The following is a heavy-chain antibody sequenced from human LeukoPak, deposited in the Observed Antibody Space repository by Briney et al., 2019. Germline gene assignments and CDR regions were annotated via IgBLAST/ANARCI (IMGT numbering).Heavy chain of an antibody. D-gene: IGHD3-10*01. J-gene: IGHJ6*02. CDR3: ARALWSGPVYYGMDV. V-gene: IGHV3-21*06. CDR2: ISSTSSYI. Sequence: GGSLRLSCAASGFTFTNYNFYWVRQAPGRGLEWVSSISSTSSYIYYADSMKGRFTISRDNAKNSLYLQMNSLRAEDTAVYYCARALWSGPVYYGMDVWGQGTTVTVSS. CDR1: GFTFTNYN.